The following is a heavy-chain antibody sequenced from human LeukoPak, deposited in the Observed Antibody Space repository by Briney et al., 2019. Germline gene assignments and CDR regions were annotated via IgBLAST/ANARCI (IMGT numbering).Heavy chain of an antibody. Sequence: PGGSLRLSCEVAGFTFSSYAMSWVRKAPGQGLEWVSGISGSGYNTYYGDSVKGRFTIFRDNSKNPLYLQMDSLGAGDTAVYYCAKGRTTISTPGVFDVWGQGTVVTVSS. D-gene: IGHD4-11*01. V-gene: IGHV3-23*01. CDR1: GFTFSSYA. CDR3: AKGRTTISTPGVFDV. CDR2: ISGSGYNT. J-gene: IGHJ3*01.